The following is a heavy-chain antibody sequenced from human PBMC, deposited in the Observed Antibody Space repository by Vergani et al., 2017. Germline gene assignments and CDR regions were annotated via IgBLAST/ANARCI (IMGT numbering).Heavy chain of an antibody. V-gene: IGHV3-15*07. J-gene: IGHJ6*02. CDR1: GFSFRNAW. CDR2: IKSTFDRGTI. Sequence: EVQLVESGGGIVKPGGSLRLSCVASGFSFRNAWMNWVRRTPGKGLEWVGRIKSTFDRGTIDYAAAVKGRFTISRDDSKNTLFLQMNGLKTEDIGVYYCTTDPRYCGDGSCXWLRDHHYYGMDVWGQGTTVTFSS. D-gene: IGHD2-21*01. CDR3: TTDPRYCGDGSCXWLRDHHYYGMDV.